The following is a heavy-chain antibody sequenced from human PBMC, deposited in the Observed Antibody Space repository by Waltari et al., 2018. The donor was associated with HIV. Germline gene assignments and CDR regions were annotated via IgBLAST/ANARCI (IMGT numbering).Heavy chain of an antibody. Sequence: QVQLVESGGGVVQPGTSLTLSCAVSGFTFSNFAIHWVRQSPGKGLEWLAVFWSDGAEISYADSVKGRFTISKDSSQKTLYLHLTSLRAEDTALYYCARGYSSSRWIPLYHWGRGTLVTVSS. D-gene: IGHD6-6*01. CDR1: GFTFSNFA. CDR2: FWSDGAEI. CDR3: ARGYSSSRWIPLYH. V-gene: IGHV3-33*01. J-gene: IGHJ4*02.